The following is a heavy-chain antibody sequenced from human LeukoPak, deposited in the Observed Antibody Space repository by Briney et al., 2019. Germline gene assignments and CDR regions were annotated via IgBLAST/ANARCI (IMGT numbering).Heavy chain of an antibody. D-gene: IGHD6-6*01. Sequence: SETLSLTCAVYGGSFSGYYWSWIRQPPGKGLEWIGEINHSGSTNYNPSLKSRVTMSVDTSKNQFSLKLSSVTASDTNVYFCERSTSGGVAARQRRFDYWGDGTLVTVSS. CDR2: INHSGST. V-gene: IGHV4-34*01. CDR1: GGSFSGYY. J-gene: IGHJ4*01. CDR3: ERSTSGGVAARQRRFDY.